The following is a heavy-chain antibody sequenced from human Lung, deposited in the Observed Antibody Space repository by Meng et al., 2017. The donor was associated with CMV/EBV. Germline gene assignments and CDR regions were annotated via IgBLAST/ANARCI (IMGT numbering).Heavy chain of an antibody. CDR1: GFTCSTYD. CDR2: IGTVGDT. Sequence: GSLRLSCTASGFTCSTYDFHWVRQPTGKGLEWVSSIGTVGDTYSIGSVKVRFIISREDAKNSVYLQMNGLRDGDTGLYYCARARSPTHFDYWRQGALVTVSS. V-gene: IGHV3-13*01. CDR3: ARARSPTHFDY. J-gene: IGHJ4*02.